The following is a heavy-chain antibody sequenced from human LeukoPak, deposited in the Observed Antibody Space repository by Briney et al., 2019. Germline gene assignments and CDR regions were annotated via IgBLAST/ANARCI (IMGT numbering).Heavy chain of an antibody. J-gene: IGHJ4*02. CDR3: AKDSHGYDSFDY. CDR2: ISGSGSTT. CDR1: GFTFSSYS. V-gene: IGHV3-NL1*01. D-gene: IGHD5-12*01. Sequence: GGSLRLSCAASGFTFSSYSMNWVRQAPGKGLEWVSVISGSGSTTYYADSVKGRFTISRDNSKNTLYLQMNSLRAEDTAVYYCAKDSHGYDSFDYWGQGTLVTVSS.